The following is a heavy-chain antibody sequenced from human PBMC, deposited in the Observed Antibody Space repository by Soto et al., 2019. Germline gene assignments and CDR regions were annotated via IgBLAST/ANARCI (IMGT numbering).Heavy chain of an antibody. D-gene: IGHD2-15*01. CDR3: GRLGKAFGMDV. V-gene: IGHV4-30-4*02. Sequence: SETLSLTCSVSGGSISSGDYYWNWIRQPPGKGLEWIGHIYYSGSTYYNSSLKSRVTISLDTSKNQFSLNLSSVTAADTAVYYCGRLGKAFGMDVWGQGTTVTVS. J-gene: IGHJ6*02. CDR1: GGSISSGDYY. CDR2: IYYSGST.